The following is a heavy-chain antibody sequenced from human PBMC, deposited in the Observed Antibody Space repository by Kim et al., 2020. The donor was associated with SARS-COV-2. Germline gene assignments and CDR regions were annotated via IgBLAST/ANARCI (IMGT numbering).Heavy chain of an antibody. Sequence: YADSVKGRFTISRDNSKNTLYLQMNSLRAEDTAVYYCARDMYDSSGYYGYWGQGTLVTVSS. D-gene: IGHD3-22*01. V-gene: IGHV3-66*01. CDR3: ARDMYDSSGYYGY. J-gene: IGHJ4*02.